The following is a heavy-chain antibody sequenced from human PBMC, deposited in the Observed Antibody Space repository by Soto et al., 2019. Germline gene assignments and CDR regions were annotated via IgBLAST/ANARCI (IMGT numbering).Heavy chain of an antibody. CDR1: GFTFSSYA. CDR3: AKDSIGYCSGGSCYSGAFDI. D-gene: IGHD2-15*01. CDR2: ISGSGGST. Sequence: GGSLRLSCAASGFTFSSYAMSWVRQAPGKGLEWVSAISGSGGSTYYADSVKGRFTISRDNSKNTLYLQMNSLRAEDTAVYYCAKDSIGYCSGGSCYSGAFDIWGQGTMVTVSS. J-gene: IGHJ3*02. V-gene: IGHV3-23*01.